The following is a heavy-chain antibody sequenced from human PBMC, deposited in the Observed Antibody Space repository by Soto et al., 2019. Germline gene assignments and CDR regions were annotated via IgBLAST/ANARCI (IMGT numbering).Heavy chain of an antibody. V-gene: IGHV3-48*02. CDR3: ATVCRFCSGSNSLY. CDR2: ISSSSFTI. Sequence: PGGSLRLSCAASGFRFSDYSMNWVRQAPGRGLEWVSYISSSSFTIHYAESVEGRFAISRDNAKNSLYQQMNSLRDEDTAVYYCATVCRFCSGSNSLYWGRGTLVTVSS. CDR1: GFRFSDYS. J-gene: IGHJ4*02. D-gene: IGHD2-15*01.